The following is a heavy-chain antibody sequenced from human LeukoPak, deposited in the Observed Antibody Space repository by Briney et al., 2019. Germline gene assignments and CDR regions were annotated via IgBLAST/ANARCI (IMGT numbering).Heavy chain of an antibody. Sequence: PGGSLRLSCAASGFTFSSYWMHWVRQAPGKGLVRVSHINPDGSATRYADSVKGRFTISRDNAKNTLYLQMNSLRAEDTAVYYCARDQVGATPIDYWGQGTLVTVSS. J-gene: IGHJ4*02. V-gene: IGHV3-74*01. CDR3: ARDQVGATPIDY. CDR1: GFTFSSYW. D-gene: IGHD1-26*01. CDR2: INPDGSAT.